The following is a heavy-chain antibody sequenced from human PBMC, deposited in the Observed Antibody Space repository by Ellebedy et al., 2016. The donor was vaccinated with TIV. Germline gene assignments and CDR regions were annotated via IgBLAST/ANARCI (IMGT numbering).Heavy chain of an antibody. V-gene: IGHV3-33*01. Sequence: GESLKISCAASGFTFSSYGMHWVRQAPGKGLEWVAVIWYDGSNKYYADYVKGRFTISRDNSKNTLYLQMNSLRAEDTAVYYCARGHLLYYDSSGFDYWGQGTLVTVSS. CDR2: IWYDGSNK. CDR1: GFTFSSYG. J-gene: IGHJ4*02. CDR3: ARGHLLYYDSSGFDY. D-gene: IGHD3-22*01.